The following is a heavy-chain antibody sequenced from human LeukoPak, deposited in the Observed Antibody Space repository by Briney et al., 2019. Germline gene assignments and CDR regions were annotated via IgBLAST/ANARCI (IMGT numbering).Heavy chain of an antibody. D-gene: IGHD5-12*01. CDR1: GGSFSGYY. CDR2: INHSGST. J-gene: IGHJ4*02. CDR3: AREGGYVYYFDY. Sequence: SETLSLTCAVYGGSFSGYYWSWIRQPPGKGLEWIGEINHSGSTNYNPSLKSRVTISVDTSKNQFSLKLSSVTAADTAVYYCAREGGYVYYFDYWGQGTLVTVSS. V-gene: IGHV4-34*01.